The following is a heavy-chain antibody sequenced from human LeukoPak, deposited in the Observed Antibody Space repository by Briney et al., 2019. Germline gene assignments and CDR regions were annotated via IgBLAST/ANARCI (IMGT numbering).Heavy chain of an antibody. Sequence: SETLSLTCTVSGGPISSYYWSWIRQPPGKGLEWIGYIYYSGSTNYNPSLKSRVTISVDTSKNQFSLKLSSVTAADTAVYYCARDRQRGIHDAFDIWGQGTMVTVSS. V-gene: IGHV4-59*01. D-gene: IGHD3-16*01. CDR2: IYYSGST. CDR1: GGPISSYY. CDR3: ARDRQRGIHDAFDI. J-gene: IGHJ3*02.